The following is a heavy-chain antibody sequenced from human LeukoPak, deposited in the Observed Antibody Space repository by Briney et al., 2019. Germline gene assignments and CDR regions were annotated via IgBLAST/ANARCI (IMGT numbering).Heavy chain of an antibody. J-gene: IGHJ5*02. D-gene: IGHD3-3*01. CDR1: GFTFSSYA. CDR2: ISYDGSNK. CDR3: ARGLNYYDFWSGYYGWFDP. V-gene: IGHV3-30-3*01. Sequence: PGGSLRLSCAASGFTFSSYAMHWVRQAPGKGLEWVAVISYDGSNKYYADSVKGRFTISRDNSKNTLYLQMNSLRAEDTAVYYCARGLNYYDFWSGYYGWFDPWGQGTLVTVSS.